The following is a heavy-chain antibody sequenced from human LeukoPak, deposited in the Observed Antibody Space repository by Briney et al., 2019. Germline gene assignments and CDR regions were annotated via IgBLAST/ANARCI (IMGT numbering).Heavy chain of an antibody. CDR2: IYYSGST. CDR3: ARAQQLPSYGMDV. V-gene: IGHV4-59*01. J-gene: IGHJ6*02. D-gene: IGHD6-13*01. CDR1: GGSISSYY. Sequence: SETLSLTCTVSGGSISSYYWSWIRQPPGKGLEWIGYIYYSGSTNYNPSLKSRVTISVDTSKNQFSLKLSSVTAADTAVYYCARAQQLPSYGMDVWGQGTTVTVSS.